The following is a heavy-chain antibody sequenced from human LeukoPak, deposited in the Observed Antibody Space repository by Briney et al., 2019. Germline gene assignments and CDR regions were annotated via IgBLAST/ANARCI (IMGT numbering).Heavy chain of an antibody. V-gene: IGHV4-39*01. CDR2: IYYSGST. Sequence: PSETLSLTCTVSGGSISSSSYYWGWIRQPPGKGLEWIVSIYYSGSTYYNPSLKSRVTISVDTSKNQFSLKLSSVTAADTAVYYCARTGYSSSWYNFDYWGQGTLVTVSS. D-gene: IGHD6-13*01. J-gene: IGHJ4*02. CDR1: GGSISSSSYY. CDR3: ARTGYSSSWYNFDY.